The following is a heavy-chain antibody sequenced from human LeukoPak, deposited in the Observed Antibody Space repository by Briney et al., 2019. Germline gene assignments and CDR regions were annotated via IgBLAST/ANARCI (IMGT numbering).Heavy chain of an antibody. CDR3: AKPSSGNYPPTGY. J-gene: IGHJ4*02. Sequence: GGSLRLSCAASGFTFSSYAMSWVRQAPGKGLEWVSAISGSGGSTYYADSVKGRFTISRDNSKNMLYLRIDSPRAEDTAVYYCAKPSSGNYPPTGYWGQGTLVTVSS. CDR1: GFTFSSYA. V-gene: IGHV3-23*01. D-gene: IGHD1-26*01. CDR2: ISGSGGST.